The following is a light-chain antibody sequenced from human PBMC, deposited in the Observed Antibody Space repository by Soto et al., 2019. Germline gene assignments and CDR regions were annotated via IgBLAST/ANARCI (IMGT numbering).Light chain of an antibody. J-gene: IGKJ2*01. Sequence: EMVLTQSPGTLSLSPGERATLSCRASQSVSSTYIAWYQQNPGQAPRLLIYGASSRATGIPARFSGSGSGTDFTLNISRLEPEDFAVYFCQQYGRSPPFTFGQGTKVEIK. CDR2: GAS. CDR3: QQYGRSPPFT. CDR1: QSVSSTY. V-gene: IGKV3-20*01.